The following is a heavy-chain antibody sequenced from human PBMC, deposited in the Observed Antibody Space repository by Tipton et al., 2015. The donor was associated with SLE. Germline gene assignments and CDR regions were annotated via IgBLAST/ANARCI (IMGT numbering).Heavy chain of an antibody. D-gene: IGHD2-21*01. CDR3: ARDLYSGGDAFDI. V-gene: IGHV4-61*02. CDR1: GYSISSGYY. J-gene: IGHJ3*02. CDR2: IYTSGST. Sequence: TLSLTCAVSGYSISSGYYWSWIRQPAGKGLEWIGRIYTSGSTNYNPSLKSRVTMSVDTSKNQFSLKLSSVTAADTAVYYCARDLYSGGDAFDIWGQGTMVTVSS.